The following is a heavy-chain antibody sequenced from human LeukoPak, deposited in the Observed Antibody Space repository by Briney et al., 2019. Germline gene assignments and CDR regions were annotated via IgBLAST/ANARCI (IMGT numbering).Heavy chain of an antibody. V-gene: IGHV1-69*13. CDR2: IIPIFGTA. CDR3: ATAQGWLQFDYYYMDV. D-gene: IGHD5-24*01. Sequence: ASVKVSCKASGGTFSSYAISRVRQAPGQGLEWMGGIIPIFGTANYAQKFQGRVTITADESTSTAYMELSSLRSEDTAVYYCATAQGWLQFDYYYMDVWGKGTTVTVSS. J-gene: IGHJ6*03. CDR1: GGTFSSYA.